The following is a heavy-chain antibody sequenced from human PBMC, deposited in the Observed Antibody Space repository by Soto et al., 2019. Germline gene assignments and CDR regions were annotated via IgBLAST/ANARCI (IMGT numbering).Heavy chain of an antibody. J-gene: IGHJ6*03. D-gene: IGHD3-3*01. CDR2: ISGSGGST. CDR3: APTIFAGSLRPYYSYMAV. V-gene: IGHV3-23*01. CDR1: GFTFSSYA. Sequence: PGGSLRLSCAASGFTFSSYAMSWVRQAPGKGLEWVSAISGSGGSTYYADSVKGRFTISRDNSKNTLYLQMNSLRAEDTAVYYCAPTIFAGSLRPYYSYMAVGGKGTRVTVS.